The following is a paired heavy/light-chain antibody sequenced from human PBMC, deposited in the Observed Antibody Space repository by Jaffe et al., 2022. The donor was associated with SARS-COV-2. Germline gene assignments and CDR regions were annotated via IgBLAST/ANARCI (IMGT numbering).Light chain of an antibody. CDR3: QQYYSTPPS. V-gene: IGKV4-1*01. Sequence: DIVMTQSPDSLAVSLGERATINCKSSQSVLYSSNNKNYLAWYQQKPGQPPKLLIYWASTRESGVPDRFSGSGSGTDFTLTISSLQAEDVAVYYCQQYYSTPPSFGQGTKVEIK. CDR1: QSVLYSSNNKNY. J-gene: IGKJ1*01. CDR2: WAS.
Heavy chain of an antibody. J-gene: IGHJ5*02. CDR3: ARVVLDIVVVPAAMRHNWFDP. D-gene: IGHD2-2*03. CDR1: GYTFTSYD. V-gene: IGHV1-8*01. Sequence: QVQLVQSGAEVKKPGASVKVSCKASGYTFTSYDINWVRQATGQGLEWMGWMNPNSGNTGYAQKFQGRVTMTRNTSISTAYMELSSLRSEDTAVYYCARVVLDIVVVPAAMRHNWFDPWGQGTLVTVSS. CDR2: MNPNSGNT.